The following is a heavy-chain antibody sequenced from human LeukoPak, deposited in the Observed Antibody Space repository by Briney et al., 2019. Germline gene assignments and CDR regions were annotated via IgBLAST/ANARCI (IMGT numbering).Heavy chain of an antibody. Sequence: SVKVSCKASGYTFTGYYMHWVRQAPGQGLEWMGWINPNSGGTNYAQKFQGWVTMTRDTSISTAYMELSSLRSEDTAVYYCARAPILWIPGRSDWFDPWGQGTLVTVSS. D-gene: IGHD5-18*01. CDR3: ARAPILWIPGRSDWFDP. V-gene: IGHV1-2*04. J-gene: IGHJ5*02. CDR1: GYTFTGYY. CDR2: INPNSGGT.